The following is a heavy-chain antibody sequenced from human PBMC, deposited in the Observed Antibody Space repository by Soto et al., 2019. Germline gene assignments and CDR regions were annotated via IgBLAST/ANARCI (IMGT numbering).Heavy chain of an antibody. J-gene: IGHJ5*02. CDR2: TYYRSKWYN. Sequence: SQTLSLTCVISGDSVSSNSAAWNWIRQSPSRGLEWLGRTYYRSKWYNDYAVSVKSRIRINPDTSKNQFSLQLNSVTPDDTAVYYCARLHGRIVGTIKGWFDPWGQGTLVTVSS. CDR3: ARLHGRIVGTIKGWFDP. D-gene: IGHD1-26*01. V-gene: IGHV6-1*01. CDR1: GDSVSSNSAA.